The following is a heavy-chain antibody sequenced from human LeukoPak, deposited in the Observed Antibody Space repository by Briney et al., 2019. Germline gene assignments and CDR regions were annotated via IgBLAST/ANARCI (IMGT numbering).Heavy chain of an antibody. CDR2: IYYSGST. V-gene: IGHV4-30-4*08. Sequence: ASETLSLTCTASGGSISSGDYYWSWIRQPPGKGLEWIGYIYYSGSTYYNPSLKSRVTISVDTSKNQFSLKLSSVTAADTAVYYCAREGYCSSTSCYGAWWFDPWGQGTLVTVSS. D-gene: IGHD2-2*01. CDR1: GGSISSGDYY. CDR3: AREGYCSSTSCYGAWWFDP. J-gene: IGHJ5*02.